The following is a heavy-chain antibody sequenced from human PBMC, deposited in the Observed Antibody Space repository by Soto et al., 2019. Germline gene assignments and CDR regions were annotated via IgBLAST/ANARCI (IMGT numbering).Heavy chain of an antibody. CDR2: ITASGGKT. V-gene: IGHV3-23*01. D-gene: IGHD4-17*01. CDR3: AKAPNGDYVGSFEI. Sequence: EVQLLESGGGWVQPGGSLRLSCAASGFSLRSYAMSWVRQAPGKGPEWVSGITASGGKTYYADSVKGRFTISRDNSKNTLYLQMNSLRAEDTAVYFCAKAPNGDYVGSFEIWGQGTMVTVSS. J-gene: IGHJ3*02. CDR1: GFSLRSYA.